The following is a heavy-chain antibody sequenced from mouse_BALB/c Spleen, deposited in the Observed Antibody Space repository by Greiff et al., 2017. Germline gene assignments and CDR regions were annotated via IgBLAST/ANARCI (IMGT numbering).Heavy chain of an antibody. CDR2: IDPANGNT. D-gene: IGHD2-10*01. CDR1: GFNIKDTY. Sequence: EVQLHQSGAELVKPGASVKLSCTASGFNIKDTYMHWVKQRPEQGLEWIGRIDPANGNTKYDPKFQGKATITADTSSNTAYLQLSSLTSEDTAVYYCARSSSYDYAMDYWGQGTSVTVSS. CDR3: ARSSSYDYAMDY. J-gene: IGHJ4*01. V-gene: IGHV14-3*02.